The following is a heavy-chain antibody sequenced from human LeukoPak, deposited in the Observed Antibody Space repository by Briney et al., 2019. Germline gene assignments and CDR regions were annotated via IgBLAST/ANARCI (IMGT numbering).Heavy chain of an antibody. CDR1: GYTFTDYY. V-gene: IGHV1-69-2*01. CDR3: ATLRFLEWFSYYYYMDV. J-gene: IGHJ6*03. CDR2: VDPEDGET. D-gene: IGHD3-3*01. Sequence: ATVKISCKVSGYTFTDYYMHWAQQAPGKGLEWMGLVDPEDGETIYAEKFQGRVTITADTSTDTAYMELSSLRSEDTAVYYCATLRFLEWFSYYYYMDVWGKGTTVTVSS.